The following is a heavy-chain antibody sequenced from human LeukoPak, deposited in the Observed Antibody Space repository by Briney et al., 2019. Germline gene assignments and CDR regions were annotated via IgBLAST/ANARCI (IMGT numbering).Heavy chain of an antibody. CDR1: GGSISNYY. V-gene: IGHV4-59*01. D-gene: IGHD2-8*02. CDR3: AREVGGVRDFDY. Sequence: SETLSLTCTVSGGSISNYYWNWIRQPPGKGLEWIGYIYYTGSTNYNPSLKSRVTISGDTSKNQISLNLSSVTAADTAAYYCAREVGGVRDFDYWGQGILVTVSS. CDR2: IYYTGST. J-gene: IGHJ4*02.